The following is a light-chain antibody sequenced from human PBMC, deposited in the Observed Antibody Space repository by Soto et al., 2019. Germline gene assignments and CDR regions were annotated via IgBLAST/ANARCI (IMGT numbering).Light chain of an antibody. V-gene: IGLV6-57*04. CDR3: QSYDSSYTTWV. Sequence: NFMLTQPHSVSESPGKTVTISCTRSSGSIASNYVQWYQQRPGSAPTTVIYEDNQRPSGVPDRFSGSIDSSSNSASLTISGLKTEDEADYYCQSYDSSYTTWVFGGGTKLTVL. CDR2: EDN. J-gene: IGLJ3*02. CDR1: SGSIASNY.